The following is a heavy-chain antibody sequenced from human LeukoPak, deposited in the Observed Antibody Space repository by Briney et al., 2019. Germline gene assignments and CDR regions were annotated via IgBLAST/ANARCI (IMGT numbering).Heavy chain of an antibody. V-gene: IGHV4-30-2*01. D-gene: IGHD3-22*01. CDR2: INHSGST. J-gene: IGHJ4*02. CDR1: GGSISSGGYS. Sequence: SETLSLTCAVSGGSISSGGYSWSWIRQPPGKGLEWIGEINHSGSTNYNPSLKSRVTISVDTSKNQFSLKLSSVTAADTAVYYCARVSKARYYYDSSGYYDYWGQGTLVTVSS. CDR3: ARVSKARYYYDSSGYYDY.